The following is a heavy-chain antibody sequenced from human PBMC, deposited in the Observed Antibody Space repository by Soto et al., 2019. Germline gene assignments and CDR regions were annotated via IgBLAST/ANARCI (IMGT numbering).Heavy chain of an antibody. CDR1: GFTFSTYS. J-gene: IGHJ4*02. V-gene: IGHV3-64*01. Sequence: EVQLVESGGGLVQPGGSLRLSSAASGFTFSTYSMHWVRQAPGNGLEYVAAISSNGGYTYYANSVKGRFTISRDNSKNTLYLQMDSLRAEDMAVYYCASQSHYSSGYSFDYWGQGTLVTVSS. D-gene: IGHD3-22*01. CDR2: ISSNGGYT. CDR3: ASQSHYSSGYSFDY.